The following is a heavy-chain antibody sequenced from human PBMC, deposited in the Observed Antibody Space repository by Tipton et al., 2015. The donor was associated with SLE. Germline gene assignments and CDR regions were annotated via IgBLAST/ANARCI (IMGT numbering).Heavy chain of an antibody. V-gene: IGHV4-28*01. CDR3: ARSDGGY. D-gene: IGHD3-16*01. J-gene: IGHJ4*02. Sequence: TLSLTCTVSGYSISSGYFWGWIRQAPGKGLEWVGYIDKSGNSNYNPSLKSRVSMLVGTSKNQFSLKLTSVTAADTAVYYCARSDGGYWGQGTQVTVPS. CDR2: IDKSGNS. CDR1: GYSISSGYF.